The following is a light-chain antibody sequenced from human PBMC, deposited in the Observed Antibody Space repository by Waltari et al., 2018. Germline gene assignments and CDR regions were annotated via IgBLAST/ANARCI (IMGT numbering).Light chain of an antibody. CDR3: CSYAGNYIWV. Sequence: QSALTQPASVSGSPGQSVTISCTGASSDIGGYAIVSWYQQHPGNTHKLIICDVSKRAAGVSYRFSGYKSVDTASLTISGLQFEDEADYYCCSYAGNYIWVFGGGTRLTVL. CDR2: DVS. CDR1: SSDIGGYAI. V-gene: IGLV2-23*02. J-gene: IGLJ3*02.